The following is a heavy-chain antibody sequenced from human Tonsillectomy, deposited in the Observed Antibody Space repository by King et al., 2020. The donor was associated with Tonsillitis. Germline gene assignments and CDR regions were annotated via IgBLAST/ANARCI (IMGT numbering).Heavy chain of an antibody. D-gene: IGHD1-26*01. CDR1: GYTFTTYA. CDR3: GSDRTGTYERDFDY. CDR2: INVGNGNT. J-gene: IGHJ4*02. V-gene: IGHV1-3*01. Sequence: QVQLVQSGAEVKKPGASVKVSCKASGYTFTTYAIHWVRQAPGQRLEWMGWINVGNGNTKYSQKFQDRVTITRDTSASTAYMELSSLRSEDTAVYYCGSDRTGTYERDFDYWGQGTLVTVSS.